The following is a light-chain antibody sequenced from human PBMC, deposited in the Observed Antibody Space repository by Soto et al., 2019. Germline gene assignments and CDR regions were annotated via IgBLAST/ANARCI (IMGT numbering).Light chain of an antibody. CDR1: QSVSSNY. CDR2: RAS. J-gene: IGKJ4*01. V-gene: IGKV3-20*01. Sequence: EIVLTQSPGTLSLSPGERATLSCRASQSVSSNYLAWYQQKPGQAPKVLIHRASIRATGIPDRFTGSGSGTDFTLTISRLEPEDFAVYYCQQYGSSPLTFGGGTKVDI. CDR3: QQYGSSPLT.